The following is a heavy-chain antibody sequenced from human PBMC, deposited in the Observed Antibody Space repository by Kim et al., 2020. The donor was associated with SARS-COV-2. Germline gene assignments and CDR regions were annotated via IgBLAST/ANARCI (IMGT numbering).Heavy chain of an antibody. J-gene: IGHJ4*02. D-gene: IGHD3-10*01. CDR3: ARRLSNTSGSGSHCCEL. Sequence: SETLSLTCAVYGGSFSGFYWSWIRQPPGRGLEWIGEINHSGRTNYNPSLKSRVTISVDTSKNQFSLKLTSVTAADTAGYYCARRLSNTSGSGSHCCELWGQGTLVTVSS. CDR2: INHSGRT. V-gene: IGHV4-34*01. CDR1: GGSFSGFY.